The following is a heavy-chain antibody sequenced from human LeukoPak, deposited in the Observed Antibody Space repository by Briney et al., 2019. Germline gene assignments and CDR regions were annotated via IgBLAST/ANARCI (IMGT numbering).Heavy chain of an antibody. D-gene: IGHD1-26*01. CDR2: INPGGGST. J-gene: IGHJ4*02. V-gene: IGHV1-46*01. CDR1: GYTFTNYY. CDR3: ARDHWELLQYFDY. Sequence: GASVKVSCKASGYTFTNYYMHWVRQAPGQGLEWMGIINPGGGSTSYAQKFQGRVTMTRDTSTSTVYMELSSLRSEDTAVYYCARDHWELLQYFDYWGQGTLVTVSS.